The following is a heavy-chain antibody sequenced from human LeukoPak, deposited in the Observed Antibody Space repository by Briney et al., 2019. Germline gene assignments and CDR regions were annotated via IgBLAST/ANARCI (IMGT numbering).Heavy chain of an antibody. Sequence: GASVKVSSKASGYTLTGYYMHWVRQAPGQGLEWMGWIKPNSGGTNYAQKIQGRVTMTGDTSISTAYMELSRLRSNDTAVYYCARDLCRIFGVLGWNWFDPWGQGTLVTVSS. CDR1: GYTLTGYY. CDR3: ARDLCRIFGVLGWNWFDP. D-gene: IGHD3-3*02. CDR2: IKPNSGGT. V-gene: IGHV1-2*02. J-gene: IGHJ5*02.